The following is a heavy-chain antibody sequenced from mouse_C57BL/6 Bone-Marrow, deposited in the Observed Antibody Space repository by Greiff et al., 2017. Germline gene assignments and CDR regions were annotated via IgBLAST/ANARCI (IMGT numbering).Heavy chain of an antibody. D-gene: IGHD1-1*01. CDR2: IHPNSGST. V-gene: IGHV1-64*01. J-gene: IGHJ2*01. CDR1: GYTFTSYW. Sequence: QVQLQQPRAELVKPGASVKLSCKASGYTFTSYWMHWVKQRPGQGLEWIGMIHPNSGSTNYNEKFKSKATLTVDKSSSTAYMQLSSLTSEDSAVYYCASPHYYGSSYDYWGQGTTLTVSS. CDR3: ASPHYYGSSYDY.